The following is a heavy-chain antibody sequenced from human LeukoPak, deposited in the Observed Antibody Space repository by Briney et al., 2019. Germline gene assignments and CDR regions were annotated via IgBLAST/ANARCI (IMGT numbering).Heavy chain of an antibody. V-gene: IGHV3-23*01. J-gene: IGHJ4*02. CDR2: ISASGGTT. CDR1: GFTFINYA. Sequence: TGGSLRPSCAASGFTFINYAMSWVRQAPGKGLEWFSSISASGGTTYYADSVKGRFTISGDNSKSTLYLQINRLRVEDTAVYHCAKIMRRPQLPRLGVFDYWGQGTLVTVSS. CDR3: AKIMRRPQLPRLGVFDY. D-gene: IGHD2-2*01.